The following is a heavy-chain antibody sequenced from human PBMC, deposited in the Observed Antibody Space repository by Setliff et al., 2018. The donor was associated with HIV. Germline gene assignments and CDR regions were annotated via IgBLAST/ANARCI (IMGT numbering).Heavy chain of an antibody. CDR3: AREVPSNTGSYYKQY. V-gene: IGHV1-46*02. D-gene: IGHD3-10*01. CDR1: GDIFNNNA. Sequence: ASVKVSCKASGDIFNNNAINWVRQAPGQGLEWMGIINPSGGSISYAQKVHDRITLTMDISTTTAHLQLRSLRSDDTAVYFCAREVPSNTGSYYKQYWGQGTLVTVSS. J-gene: IGHJ4*02. CDR2: INPSGGSI.